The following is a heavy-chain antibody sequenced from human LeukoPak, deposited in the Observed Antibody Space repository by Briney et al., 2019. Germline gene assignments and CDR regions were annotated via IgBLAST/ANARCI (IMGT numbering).Heavy chain of an antibody. J-gene: IGHJ4*02. CDR3: ATVHTYYDTLTGYFDY. CDR2: ISGSGGST. V-gene: IGHV3-23*01. D-gene: IGHD3-9*01. CDR1: GFTFSSYA. Sequence: GGSLRLSCAASGFTFSSYAMSWVRQAPGKGLEWVSAISGSGGSTYYADSVKGRFTISRDNSKNTLYLQMNSLRAEDTAVYYCATVHTYYDTLTGYFDYWGQGTLVTVPS.